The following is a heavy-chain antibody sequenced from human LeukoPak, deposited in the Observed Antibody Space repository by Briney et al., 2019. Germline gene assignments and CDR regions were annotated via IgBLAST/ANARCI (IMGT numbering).Heavy chain of an antibody. CDR2: IYYSGST. J-gene: IGHJ4*02. Sequence: SETLSLTCTISGGSISSSSYHWGWIRQPPGKGLEWIGSIYYSGSTYYNPSLKSRVTISVDTSKNQFSLKLSSVTAADTAVYYCARRGSYYHPFDYWGQGTLVTVSS. V-gene: IGHV4-39*01. CDR3: ARRGSYYHPFDY. CDR1: GGSISSSSYH. D-gene: IGHD1-26*01.